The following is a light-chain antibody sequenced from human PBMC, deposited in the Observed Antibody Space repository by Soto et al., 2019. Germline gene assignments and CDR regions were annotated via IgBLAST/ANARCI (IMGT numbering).Light chain of an antibody. CDR2: AAS. J-gene: IGKJ3*01. Sequence: DIQMTQYPSSLSAFAGDRVTITCRASQRISSYLNWYQHKPGKAPKLLLYAASSLQRGVPSRFSGSGSGTDFSLTIISLQPEDFATYYCQQSYSTPFTFGPGTKVDI. V-gene: IGKV1-39*01. CDR3: QQSYSTPFT. CDR1: QRISSY.